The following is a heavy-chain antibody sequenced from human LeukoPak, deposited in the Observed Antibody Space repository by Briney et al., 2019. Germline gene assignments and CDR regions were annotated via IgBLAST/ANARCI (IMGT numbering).Heavy chain of an antibody. CDR2: ISAYNGNT. CDR3: GVPGGVNDY. CDR1: GYTFTIYG. V-gene: IGHV1-18*01. Sequence: ASVKVSCTASGYTFTIYGISWVRQAPGQGLEWMGWISAYNGNTNYAQKLQGRVTITTDTSTSTAYMELRSLGSDVTAVYYCGVPGGVNDYWGQGTLVTVSS. J-gene: IGHJ4*02. D-gene: IGHD2-2*01.